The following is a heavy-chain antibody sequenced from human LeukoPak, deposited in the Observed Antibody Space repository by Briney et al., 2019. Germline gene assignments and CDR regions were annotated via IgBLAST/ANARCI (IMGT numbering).Heavy chain of an antibody. CDR3: AREASGWTDY. D-gene: IGHD6-25*01. CDR1: GFTFSSYW. Sequence: GGSLRLSCAASGFTFSSYWVHWVRQAPGKGLEWVSYISSSSGTIFYADSVKGRFTVSRDNTNNSLYLQMNSLRGEDTAVYYCAREASGWTDYWGQGTLVTVSS. J-gene: IGHJ4*02. CDR2: ISSSSGTI. V-gene: IGHV3-48*04.